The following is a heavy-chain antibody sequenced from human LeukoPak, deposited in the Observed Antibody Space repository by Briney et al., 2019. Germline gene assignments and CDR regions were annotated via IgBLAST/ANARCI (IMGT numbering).Heavy chain of an antibody. CDR3: AKASGSPYYFDY. Sequence: GGSLRLSCTASGFTFGSYGMHWVRQAPGKGLEWVAVITRDGSNKRYGDSVKGRFTISRDNSKSTLYLQMNSLRADDTAVYYCAKASGSPYYFDYWGQGTLVTVSS. CDR2: ITRDGSNK. D-gene: IGHD3-10*01. CDR1: GFTFGSYG. J-gene: IGHJ4*02. V-gene: IGHV3-30*18.